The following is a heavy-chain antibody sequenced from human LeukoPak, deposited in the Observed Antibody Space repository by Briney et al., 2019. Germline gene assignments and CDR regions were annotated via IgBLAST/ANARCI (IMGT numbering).Heavy chain of an antibody. CDR3: ARHSGSYLGAFDI. V-gene: IGHV4-38-2*01. J-gene: IGHJ3*02. CDR1: GYSISSGYY. CDR2: IYDSGST. D-gene: IGHD1-26*01. Sequence: SGTLSVTCAVSGYSISSGYYWGWIWQLPGRGLGWIGGIYDSGSTYYNPSLKSRVTVSVDTDKNQFSLRLSSVTAADTAVYYCARHSGSYLGAFDIWGQGTMVTVSS.